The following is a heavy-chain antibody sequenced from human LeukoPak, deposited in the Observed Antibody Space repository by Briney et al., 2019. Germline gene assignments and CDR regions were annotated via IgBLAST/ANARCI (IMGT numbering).Heavy chain of an antibody. CDR2: INHSGST. CDR1: GGSFSGYY. J-gene: IGHJ4*02. CDR3: ARKGFRYYDSSGYPTN. V-gene: IGHV4-34*01. D-gene: IGHD3-22*01. Sequence: MSSETLSLTCAVYGGSFSGYYWSWIRQPPGKGLEWIGEINHSGSTNYNPSLKSRVTISVDTSKNQFSLKLSSVTAADTAVYYCARKGFRYYDSSGYPTNWGQGTLVTVSS.